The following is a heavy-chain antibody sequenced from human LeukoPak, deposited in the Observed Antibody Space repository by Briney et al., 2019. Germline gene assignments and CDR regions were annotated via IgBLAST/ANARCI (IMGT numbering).Heavy chain of an antibody. Sequence: SVKVSCKASGGTFSSYAISWVRQAPGQGLEWTGRIIPIFGTANYAQKFQGRVTITTDESTSTAYMELSSLRSEDTAVYYCAREARYDSSGYYYRAFDYWGQGTLVTVSS. CDR3: AREARYDSSGYYYRAFDY. V-gene: IGHV1-69*05. CDR1: GGTFSSYA. CDR2: IIPIFGTA. J-gene: IGHJ4*02. D-gene: IGHD3-22*01.